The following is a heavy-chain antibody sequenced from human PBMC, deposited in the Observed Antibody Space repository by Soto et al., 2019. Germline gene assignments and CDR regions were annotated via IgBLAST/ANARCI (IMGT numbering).Heavy chain of an antibody. Sequence: PSETLSLTCTVSGGSISSGSYYWSWIRQPPGKGLEWIGEINHSGSTNYNPSLKSRVTISVDTSKNQFSLKLSSVTAADTAVYYCARYPRVWGQGTMVTVSS. CDR2: INHSGST. J-gene: IGHJ3*01. V-gene: IGHV4-39*07. CDR3: ARYPRV. CDR1: GGSISSGSYY.